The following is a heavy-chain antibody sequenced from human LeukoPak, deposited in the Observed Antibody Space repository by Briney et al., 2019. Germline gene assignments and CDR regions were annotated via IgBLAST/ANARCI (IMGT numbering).Heavy chain of an antibody. Sequence: ASVKVSCKASGYTFTSYDINWVRQATGQGLEWMGWMNLNSGNTGYAQKFQGRATMTRNTSISTAYMELSSLRSEDTAVYYCARAFMITFGGVIGYWGQGTLVTVSS. CDR2: MNLNSGNT. CDR3: ARAFMITFGGVIGY. V-gene: IGHV1-8*01. J-gene: IGHJ4*02. D-gene: IGHD3-16*01. CDR1: GYTFTSYD.